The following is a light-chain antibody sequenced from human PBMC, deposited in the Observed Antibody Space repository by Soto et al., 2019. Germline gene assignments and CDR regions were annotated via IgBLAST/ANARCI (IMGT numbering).Light chain of an antibody. CDR2: DIR. Sequence: QSALTQPASVSGSPGQSITISCTGTSSEVGGYKYVSWYQQHPGKAPKLMIYDIRNRPSGVSNRFSGSKSGNTASLTISGVQAEDEADYYCSSYTSSSTRVFGTGTKLTVL. CDR1: SSEVGGYKY. V-gene: IGLV2-14*03. J-gene: IGLJ1*01. CDR3: SSYTSSSTRV.